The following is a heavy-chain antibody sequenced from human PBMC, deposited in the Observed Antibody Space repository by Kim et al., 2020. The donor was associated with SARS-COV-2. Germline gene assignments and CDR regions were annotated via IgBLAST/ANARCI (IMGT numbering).Heavy chain of an antibody. J-gene: IGHJ6*02. Sequence: SQTLSLTCAISGDSVSSNSAAWNWIRQSPSRGLEWLGRTYYRSKWYNDYAVSVKSRITINPDTSKNQFSLQLNSVTPEDTAVYYCARARYYYGSGSYYTIPNHYYYGMDVWGQGTTVTVSS. CDR2: TYYRSKWYN. CDR1: GDSVSSNSAA. CDR3: ARARYYYGSGSYYTIPNHYYYGMDV. V-gene: IGHV6-1*01. D-gene: IGHD3-10*01.